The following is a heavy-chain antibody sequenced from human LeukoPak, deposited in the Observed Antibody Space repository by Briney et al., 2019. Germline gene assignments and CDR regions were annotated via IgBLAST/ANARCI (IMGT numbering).Heavy chain of an antibody. D-gene: IGHD3-16*02. Sequence: GRSLRLSCVASGFTFRSYAMHWVRQAPGKGLEWIIVISSDGTNKYYADSVKGRFTISRDNSKNTLYLQMNSLRAEDTAVYYCAKAEYYDYVWGSYRQNDAFDIWGQGTMVTVSS. V-gene: IGHV3-30-3*01. J-gene: IGHJ3*02. CDR1: GFTFRSYA. CDR2: ISSDGTNK. CDR3: AKAEYYDYVWGSYRQNDAFDI.